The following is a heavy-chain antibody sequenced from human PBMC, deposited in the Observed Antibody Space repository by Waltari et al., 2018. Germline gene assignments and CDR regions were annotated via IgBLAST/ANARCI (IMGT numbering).Heavy chain of an antibody. Sequence: VRLVESGGTLVRPGGSLRLTCASSGFTFNTFWMSWVRQAPGKGLEWVANINEDGSEKNYVDSVKGRFTISRDNTENSLYLQMNSLRGEDTAVYYCARGVGSGQGVVHLGQGTLVTVSS. CDR3: ARGVGSGQGVVH. J-gene: IGHJ4*02. D-gene: IGHD1-26*01. V-gene: IGHV3-7*01. CDR1: GFTFNTFW. CDR2: INEDGSEK.